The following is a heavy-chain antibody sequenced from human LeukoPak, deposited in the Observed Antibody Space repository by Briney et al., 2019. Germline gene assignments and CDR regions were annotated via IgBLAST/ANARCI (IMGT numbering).Heavy chain of an antibody. CDR3: AKVGCSSASCYTDEHFDY. CDR2: IRYDGSNK. J-gene: IGHJ4*02. CDR1: GFTFSSYG. V-gene: IGHV3-30*02. Sequence: SGGSLRLSCAASGFTFSSYGMHWVRQAPGKGLEWVAFIRYDGSNKYYADSVKGRFTISRDNSKNTLYLQMNSLRAEDTAVYYCAKVGCSSASCYTDEHFDYWGQGTLVTVSS. D-gene: IGHD2-2*02.